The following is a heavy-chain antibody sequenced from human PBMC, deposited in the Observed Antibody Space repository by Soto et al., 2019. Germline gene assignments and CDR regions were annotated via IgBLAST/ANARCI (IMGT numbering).Heavy chain of an antibody. Sequence: SVKVSCKASGGTFSSYTVSWVRQAPGQGLEWMGRIIPILGIANYAQKFQGRVTITADKSTSTAYMELSSLRSEDTAVYYCASYEWDYGSGSYYQHYYYYMDVWGKGTTVTVSS. CDR1: GGTFSSYT. CDR3: ASYEWDYGSGSYYQHYYYYMDV. J-gene: IGHJ6*03. D-gene: IGHD3-10*01. V-gene: IGHV1-69*02. CDR2: IIPILGIA.